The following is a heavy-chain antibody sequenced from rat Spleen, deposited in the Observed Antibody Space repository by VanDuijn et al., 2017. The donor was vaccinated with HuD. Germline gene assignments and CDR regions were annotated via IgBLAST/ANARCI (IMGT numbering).Heavy chain of an antibody. CDR3: ATGLFPRAAIFAH. J-gene: IGHJ3*01. Sequence: EVQLVESGGGLVQPGRSLKLSCAASGFTFSDYYMAWVRQAPTKGLEWVATISYDGSSTYYRDSVQGRFTISRDNAKSPLYLQIDSLRSEDTATYYCATGLFPRAAIFAHWGQGTLVTVSS. D-gene: IGHD1-2*01. CDR1: GFTFSDYY. CDR2: ISYDGSST. V-gene: IGHV5S10*01.